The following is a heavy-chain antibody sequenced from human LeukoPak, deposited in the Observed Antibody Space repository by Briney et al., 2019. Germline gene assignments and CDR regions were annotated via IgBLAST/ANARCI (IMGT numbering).Heavy chain of an antibody. V-gene: IGHV3-23*01. CDR1: GFTFSSYA. CDR2: ISGSGGST. Sequence: PGGSLRLSCAASGFTFSSYAMSWVRQAPGKGLGWVSAISGSGGSTYYADSVKGRFTISRDNSKNTLYLQMNSLRAEDTAVYYCAKGRFSSTSALDYWGQGTLVTVSS. CDR3: AKGRFSSTSALDY. J-gene: IGHJ4*02. D-gene: IGHD2-2*01.